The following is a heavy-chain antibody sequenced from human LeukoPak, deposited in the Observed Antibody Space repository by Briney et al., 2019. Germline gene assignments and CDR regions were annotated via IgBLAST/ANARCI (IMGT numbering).Heavy chain of an antibody. J-gene: IGHJ6*02. CDR1: GYSISSGYY. Sequence: SSETLSLTCTVSGYSISSGYYWGWIRPPPGKGLEWIGSIYHSGSTYYNPSLKSRVTISVGTSKNQFSLKLSSVTAADTAVYYCARDLLGIAAAGLILYYYGMDVWGQGTTVTVSS. V-gene: IGHV4-38-2*02. CDR2: IYHSGST. D-gene: IGHD6-13*01. CDR3: ARDLLGIAAAGLILYYYGMDV.